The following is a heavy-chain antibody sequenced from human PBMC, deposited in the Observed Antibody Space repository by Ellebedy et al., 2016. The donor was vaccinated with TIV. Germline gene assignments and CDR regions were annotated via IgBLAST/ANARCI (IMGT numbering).Heavy chain of an antibody. Sequence: PGGSLRLSCAASGFTFSSYSMNWVRQAPGKGLEWVSYISSSSSTIYYADSVKGRFTISRDNSKNTLYLQMNSLRAEDTAVYYCARDREDYDSRGAYFDYWGQGTLVTVSS. CDR3: ARDREDYDSRGAYFDY. CDR2: ISSSSSTI. V-gene: IGHV3-48*01. D-gene: IGHD3-22*01. CDR1: GFTFSSYS. J-gene: IGHJ4*02.